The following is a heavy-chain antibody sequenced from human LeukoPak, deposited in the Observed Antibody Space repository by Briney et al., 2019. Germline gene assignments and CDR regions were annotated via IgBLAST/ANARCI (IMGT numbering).Heavy chain of an antibody. Sequence: GGSLRLSCAASGFTLSDYWMSWVRQAPGKGLEWVANINQDESEKSYVDSVKGRFTISRDNAKNSLSLQMNSLRVEDTAIYYCARPRRCLNTSCYSWFDPWGQGTLVTVSS. D-gene: IGHD2-2*01. V-gene: IGHV3-7*01. CDR2: INQDESEK. J-gene: IGHJ5*02. CDR3: ARPRRCLNTSCYSWFDP. CDR1: GFTLSDYW.